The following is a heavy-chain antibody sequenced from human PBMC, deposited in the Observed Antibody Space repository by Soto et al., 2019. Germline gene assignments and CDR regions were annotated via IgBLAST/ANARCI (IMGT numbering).Heavy chain of an antibody. CDR3: ASGFGVFIPSYYQIDY. V-gene: IGHV1-69*13. Sequence: GSSVKVSCKASGGTFSSYAISWVRQAPGQGLEWMGGIIPIFGTANYAQKFQGRVTITADESTSTAYMELSSLRSEDTAVYYCASGFGVFIPSYYQIDYWGQGTLVTVSS. D-gene: IGHD3-3*01. CDR2: IIPIFGTA. CDR1: GGTFSSYA. J-gene: IGHJ4*02.